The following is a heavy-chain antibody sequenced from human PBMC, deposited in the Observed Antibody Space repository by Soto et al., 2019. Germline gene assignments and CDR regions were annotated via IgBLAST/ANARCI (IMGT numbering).Heavy chain of an antibody. CDR1: GYIFTSYG. CDR2: ISAYTGKT. V-gene: IGHV1-18*01. J-gene: IGHJ3*02. D-gene: IGHD3-3*01. Sequence: ASVKVSCKASGYIFTSYGISWVRQAPGRGLEWMGWISAYTGKTNYAQNLQGRVTMTTDTSTTTAYMELRSLRSDDTAVYYCARVRPFGEQMVFLEADAFDICGKGPVVIVSS. CDR3: ARVRPFGEQMVFLEADAFDI.